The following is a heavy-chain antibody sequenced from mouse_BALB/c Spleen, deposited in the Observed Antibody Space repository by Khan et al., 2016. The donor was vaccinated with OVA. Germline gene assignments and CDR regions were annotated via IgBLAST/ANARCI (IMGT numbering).Heavy chain of an antibody. CDR1: GFTFSTYG. V-gene: IGHV5-6*01. J-gene: IGHJ3*01. CDR3: TGLANYYDSEGFAY. Sequence: EVELVESGGDLVKPGGSLKLSCAASGFTFSTYGMSWVRQAPDKRLEWVATVSTGGSYTYYPDSVKGRFTISRDNAKNTPYLQLSGLRSEDTAMFYCTGLANYYDSEGFAYWGQGTLVTVSA. D-gene: IGHD1-1*01. CDR2: VSTGGSYT.